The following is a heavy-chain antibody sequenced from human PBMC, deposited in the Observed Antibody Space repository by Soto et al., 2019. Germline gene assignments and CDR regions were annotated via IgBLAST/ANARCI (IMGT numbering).Heavy chain of an antibody. V-gene: IGHV4-39*01. CDR2: IFYSGST. CDR3: AGGGYGRSKC. CDR1: GGTISSSTYH. D-gene: IGHD3-16*01. J-gene: IGHJ4*02. Sequence: QLQLQESGPGLVKPSETLSLTCTVSGGTISSSTYHWGWLRQPPGKGLEWIGGIFYSGSTYYNPSHKSRVPGSVDTPRHHFPLKLGYVTAADTVVFYCAGGGYGRSKCWGQGTLVTVSS.